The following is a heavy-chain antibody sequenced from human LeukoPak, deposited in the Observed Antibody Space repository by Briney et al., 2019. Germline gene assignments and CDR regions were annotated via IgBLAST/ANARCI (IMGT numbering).Heavy chain of an antibody. CDR2: MCGSAGCT. V-gene: IGHV3-23*01. CDR3: VRDRPNYHESNGHYYNRDGDH. CDR1: GFTFNIYA. D-gene: IGHD3-22*01. Sequence: GGSLRLSCSASGFTFNIYAMSWVRLAPGRGLQWVASMCGSAGCTFYEDSVNGRFTISRDNSKNTLYLQMNGLRAEDTAIYYCVRDRPNYHESNGHYYNRDGDHWGQGTLVTVSS. J-gene: IGHJ5*02.